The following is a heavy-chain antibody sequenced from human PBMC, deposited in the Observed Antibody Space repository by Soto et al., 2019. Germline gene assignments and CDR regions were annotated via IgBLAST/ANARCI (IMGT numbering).Heavy chain of an antibody. CDR1: GGTFSSYA. J-gene: IGHJ6*02. D-gene: IGHD2-15*01. CDR3: ARRRSGGSCYYCGMDV. V-gene: IGHV1-69*06. Sequence: QVQLVQSGAEVKKPGSSVKVSCTASGGTFSSYAISWVRQAPGQGLEWMGGIIPIFGTANYAQKFQGRVTITADKSTSTAYMELSSLRSEDTAVYYCARRRSGGSCYYCGMDVWGQGTTVTVSS. CDR2: IIPIFGTA.